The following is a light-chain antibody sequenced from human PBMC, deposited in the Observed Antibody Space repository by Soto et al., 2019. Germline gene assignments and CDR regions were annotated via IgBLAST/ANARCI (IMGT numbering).Light chain of an antibody. CDR1: QSVSSNL. Sequence: PGETATLSCRASQSVSSNLLAWYQQKPGQAPRLLIYGATNRATGIPDRFSGSGSGTDFTLTISSLQPEDFATYYCQQSFSGRTFGQGTKVDIK. V-gene: IGKV3-20*01. CDR2: GAT. J-gene: IGKJ1*01. CDR3: QQSFSGRT.